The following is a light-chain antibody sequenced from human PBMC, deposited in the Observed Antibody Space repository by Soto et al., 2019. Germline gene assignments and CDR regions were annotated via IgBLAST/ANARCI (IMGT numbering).Light chain of an antibody. Sequence: QSALTQPRSVSGSPGQSVTISCSGTSSDVGGYNYVSWYQQYPGKAPKLMIYDVSKRPSGVPDRFSGSKPGNTASLTITGLQAEDEADYYCCSYAGRYTYVFGTG. CDR1: SSDVGGYNY. V-gene: IGLV2-11*01. J-gene: IGLJ1*01. CDR2: DVS. CDR3: CSYAGRYTYV.